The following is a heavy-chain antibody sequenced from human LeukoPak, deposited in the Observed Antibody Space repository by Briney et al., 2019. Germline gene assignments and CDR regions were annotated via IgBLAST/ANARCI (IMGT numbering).Heavy chain of an antibody. J-gene: IGHJ4*02. CDR3: ALKYSYAYYFDS. CDR2: IYWDDEK. CDR1: GFSLSTSGVS. Sequence: ESGPTLVNPTHTLTLTCTCSGFSLSTSGVSVAWIRQPPGKALEWLALIYWDDEKRYSPSLKSRLTITKDTSNNRVVLTMTNMDPVDTATYYCALKYSYAYYFDSWGQGTLVTVSS. V-gene: IGHV2-5*02. D-gene: IGHD5-18*01.